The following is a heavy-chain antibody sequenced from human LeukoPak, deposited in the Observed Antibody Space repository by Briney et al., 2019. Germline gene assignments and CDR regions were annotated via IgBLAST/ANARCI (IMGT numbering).Heavy chain of an antibody. CDR3: ARIPIAAAGYYYYYYMDV. CDR2: IYYSGST. CDR1: GGSISSYY. J-gene: IGHJ6*03. Sequence: PSETLSLTCTVSGGSISSYYWSRIRQPPGKGLEWIGYIYYSGSTNYNPSLKSRVTISVDTSKNQFSLKLSSVTAADTAVYYCARIPIAAAGYYYYYYMDVWGKGTTVTVSS. D-gene: IGHD6-13*01. V-gene: IGHV4-59*08.